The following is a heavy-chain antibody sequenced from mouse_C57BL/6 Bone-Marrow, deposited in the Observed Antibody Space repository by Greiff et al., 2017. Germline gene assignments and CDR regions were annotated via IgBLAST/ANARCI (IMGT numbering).Heavy chain of an antibody. CDR2: IYPGSGNT. Sequence: QVQLQQSGPELVKPGASVKISCKASGYSFTSYYIHWVKQRPGQGLEWIGWIYPGSGNTKYNEKFKGKATLTADTSSSTAYMQLSSLTSEDSAVYYCAREGIYYETLYAMDYWCQGTSVTVSS. CDR1: GYSFTSYY. J-gene: IGHJ4*01. V-gene: IGHV1-66*01. CDR3: AREGIYYETLYAMDY. D-gene: IGHD2-4*01.